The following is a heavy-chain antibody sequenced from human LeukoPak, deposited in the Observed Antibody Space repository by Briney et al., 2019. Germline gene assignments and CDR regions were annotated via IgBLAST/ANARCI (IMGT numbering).Heavy chain of an antibody. Sequence: SETLSLTCAVSGGSVSSGSYYWSWIRQPPGKGLEWIGYIYYSGSTNYNPSLKSRVTISVDTSKNQFSLKLSSVTAADTAVYYCARGCGLPVPSFFDYWGQGTLVTVSS. J-gene: IGHJ4*02. D-gene: IGHD2-21*01. CDR2: IYYSGST. CDR1: GGSVSSGSYY. CDR3: ARGCGLPVPSFFDY. V-gene: IGHV4-61*01.